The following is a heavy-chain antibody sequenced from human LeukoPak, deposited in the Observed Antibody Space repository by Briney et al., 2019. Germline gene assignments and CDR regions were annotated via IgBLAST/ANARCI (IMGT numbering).Heavy chain of an antibody. V-gene: IGHV4-59*01. CDR2: IYYSGST. J-gene: IGHJ4*02. CDR3: ARMYYDSSGYYGGGADY. CDR1: GGSISSYY. D-gene: IGHD3-22*01. Sequence: SETLSLTCTVSGGSISSYYWSWIRQPPGKGLEWIGYIYYSGSTNYNPSLKSRVTISVDTSKNQFSLKLSSVTAADTAVYYCARMYYDSSGYYGGGADYWGQGTLVTVSS.